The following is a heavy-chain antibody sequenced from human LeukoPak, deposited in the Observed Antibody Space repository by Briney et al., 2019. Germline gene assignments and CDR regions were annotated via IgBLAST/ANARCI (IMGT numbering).Heavy chain of an antibody. CDR2: IYHSGST. Sequence: SETLSLTCTVSGYSISSGYYWGWIRQPPGKGLEWIGSIYHSGSTLYNSSLKSRVTISVDTSKNQFSLKLTSVTAADTAVFYCARHEYSSSWSPPEYFDPWGRGTLVTVSS. CDR1: GYSISSGYY. CDR3: ARHEYSSSWSPPEYFDP. D-gene: IGHD6-13*01. V-gene: IGHV4-38-2*02. J-gene: IGHJ2*01.